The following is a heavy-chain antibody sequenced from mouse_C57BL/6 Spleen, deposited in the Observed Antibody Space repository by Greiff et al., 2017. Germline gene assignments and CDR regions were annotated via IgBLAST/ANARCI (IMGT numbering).Heavy chain of an antibody. V-gene: IGHV14-4*01. CDR2: IDPENGDT. J-gene: IGHJ2*01. Sequence: EVQLQQSGAELVRPGASVKLSCTASGFNIKDDYMHWVKQRPEQGLEWIGWIDPENGDTEYASKFQGKATITADTSSNTAYLQLSSLTSEDTAVYYCTPLITTVPLDDWGQGTTLTVSS. CDR3: TPLITTVPLDD. D-gene: IGHD1-1*01. CDR1: GFNIKDDY.